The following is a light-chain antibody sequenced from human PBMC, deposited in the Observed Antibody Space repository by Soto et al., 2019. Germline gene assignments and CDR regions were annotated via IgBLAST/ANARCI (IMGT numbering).Light chain of an antibody. J-gene: IGLJ2*01. CDR3: QSYDISLNVVL. CDR2: GNT. V-gene: IGLV1-40*01. CDR1: SSNIGAGYD. Sequence: QSVLTQPPSVSGAPGQRATISCTGSSSNIGAGYDVHWYQQLPGAAPKLLINGNTNRPSGVPDRFSGSKSGTSASLAITGLQAEDEGDYYCQSYDISLNVVLFGGGTKVTVL.